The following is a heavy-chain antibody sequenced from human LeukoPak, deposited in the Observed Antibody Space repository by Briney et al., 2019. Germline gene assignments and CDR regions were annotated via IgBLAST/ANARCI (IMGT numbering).Heavy chain of an antibody. CDR1: GYTFTGYY. V-gene: IGHV1-2*02. D-gene: IGHD6-19*01. Sequence: ASVKVSCKASGYTFTGYYMHWVRQAPGQGLEWMGWINPNSGGTNYAQKFQGRVTMTRDASISTAYMELSGLRSDDTAVYYCARDDSRFGSSGWYYYYGMDVWGQGTTVTVSS. CDR2: INPNSGGT. CDR3: ARDDSRFGSSGWYYYYGMDV. J-gene: IGHJ6*02.